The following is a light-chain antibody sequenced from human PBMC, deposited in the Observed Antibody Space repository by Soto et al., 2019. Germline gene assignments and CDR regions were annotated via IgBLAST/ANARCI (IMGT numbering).Light chain of an antibody. V-gene: IGKV1-39*01. CDR1: QDISSY. Sequence: DIQMTQSPSSLSASVGDRVTITCQASQDISSYLNWYQQKPGKAPKLLIYAASSLQSGVPSRFSGSGSGTDFTLTISSLQPEDFATYYCQQSYSTPPTFGGGTKVDTK. CDR3: QQSYSTPPT. J-gene: IGKJ4*01. CDR2: AAS.